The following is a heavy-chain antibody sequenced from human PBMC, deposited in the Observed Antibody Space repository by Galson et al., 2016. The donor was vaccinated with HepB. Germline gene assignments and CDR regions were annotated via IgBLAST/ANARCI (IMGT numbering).Heavy chain of an antibody. CDR3: SKPARVGTHNRDH. CDR1: GSRFTRFW. D-gene: IGHD4-23*01. Sequence: QSGAEVTKPGESLRVSCKGSGSRFTRFWINWVRQLPGKGLEWMGRIDPSDSYTNYSPSFQGHVTISVDKSTSTAYLQWDSLRDSDTAMYYCSKPARVGTHNRDHWGQGTLFTDSS. J-gene: IGHJ4*02. V-gene: IGHV5-10-1*01. CDR2: IDPSDSYT.